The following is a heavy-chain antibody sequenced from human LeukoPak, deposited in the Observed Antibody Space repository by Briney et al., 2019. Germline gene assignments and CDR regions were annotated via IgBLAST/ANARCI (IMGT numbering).Heavy chain of an antibody. CDR3: ARAHDFWSGYYLPGGY. Sequence: ASVKVSGKASGYTFTGYYMHWVRQAPGQGLEWMGWINPNSGGTNYAQKFQGRVTMTRDTSISTAYMELSRLRSDDTAVYYCARAHDFWSGYYLPGGYWGQGTLVTVSS. V-gene: IGHV1-2*02. J-gene: IGHJ4*02. D-gene: IGHD3-3*01. CDR2: INPNSGGT. CDR1: GYTFTGYY.